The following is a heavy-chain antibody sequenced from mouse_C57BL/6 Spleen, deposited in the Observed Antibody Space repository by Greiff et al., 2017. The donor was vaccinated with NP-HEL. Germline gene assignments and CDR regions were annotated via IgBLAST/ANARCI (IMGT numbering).Heavy chain of an antibody. CDR1: GYTFTDYY. V-gene: IGHV1-26*01. CDR2: INPNNGGT. Sequence: VQLQQSGPELVKPGASVKISCKASGYTFTDYYMNWVKQSHGKSLEWIGDINPNNGGTSYNQKFKGKATLTVDKSSSTAYMELRSLTSEDSAVYYCARAGYGSSVFDYWGQGTTLTVSS. CDR3: ARAGYGSSVFDY. J-gene: IGHJ2*01. D-gene: IGHD1-1*01.